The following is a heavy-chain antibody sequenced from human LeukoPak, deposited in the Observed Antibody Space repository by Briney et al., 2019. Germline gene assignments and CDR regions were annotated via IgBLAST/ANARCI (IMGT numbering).Heavy chain of an antibody. Sequence: PSETLSLTCTVSGGSISSYYWSWIRQPPGKGLEWIGYIYYSGSTNYNPSLKSRVTISVDTSKNQFSLKLSSVTAADTAVYYCARDDSSSWPLFDYWGQGTLVTVSS. D-gene: IGHD6-13*01. J-gene: IGHJ4*02. CDR3: ARDDSSSWPLFDY. CDR2: IYYSGST. V-gene: IGHV4-59*01. CDR1: GGSISSYY.